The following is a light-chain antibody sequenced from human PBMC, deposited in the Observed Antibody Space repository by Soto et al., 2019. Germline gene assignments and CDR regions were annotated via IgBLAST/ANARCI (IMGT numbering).Light chain of an antibody. V-gene: IGLV1-40*01. CDR3: QSYDGSLGAVL. CDR2: GND. CDR1: SSNIGAVYD. J-gene: IGLJ2*01. Sequence: QSALTQPPSVSGAPGQTVTISCTGSSSNIGAVYDVHWYQQFPGTTPKVVIYGNDNRPAGVPARFSASKSGASASLTITGLQADDEADYYCQSYDGSLGAVLFGGGTKLTVL.